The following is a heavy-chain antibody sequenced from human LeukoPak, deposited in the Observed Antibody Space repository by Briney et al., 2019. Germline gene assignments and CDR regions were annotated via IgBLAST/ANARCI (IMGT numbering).Heavy chain of an antibody. J-gene: IGHJ6*02. V-gene: IGHV4-59*01. Sequence: PSETLSLTCTVSAAPITSYYWSWIRQPPGKGLEWIGYIYYSGSTNYNPSLKSRVAISVDTSKNQVSLRLSSVTAADTAVYYCAKVPDVWGQGTTVTVSS. CDR2: IYYSGST. CDR3: AKVPDV. CDR1: AAPITSYY.